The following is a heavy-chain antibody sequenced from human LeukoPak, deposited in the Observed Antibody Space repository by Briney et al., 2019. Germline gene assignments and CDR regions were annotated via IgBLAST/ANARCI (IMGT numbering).Heavy chain of an antibody. J-gene: IGHJ2*01. CDR1: GYTFTGYY. CDR2: INPNSGGT. Sequence: ASVKVSCKASGYTFTGYYMHWVRQAPGQGLEWMGWINPNSGGTNYAQKFQGRVTMTRDMSTSTVYMELSSLRSEDTAVYYCARRARWDWYFDLWGRGTLVTVSS. CDR3: ARRARWDWYFDL. D-gene: IGHD3-3*01. V-gene: IGHV1-2*02.